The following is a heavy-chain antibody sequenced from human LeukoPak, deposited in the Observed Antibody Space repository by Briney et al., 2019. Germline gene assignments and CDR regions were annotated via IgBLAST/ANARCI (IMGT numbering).Heavy chain of an antibody. CDR1: GFTFSSCA. CDR2: IWYDGSNK. V-gene: IGHV3-33*08. CDR3: ARDKFGGSSSLIDY. J-gene: IGHJ4*02. D-gene: IGHD6-13*01. Sequence: VGSLRLSCAASGFTFSSCAMHWVCQAPGKGLEWVAVIWYDGSNKFYADSVKGRFTISRDNSKNTLYLQMNSLRVEDTAVYYCARDKFGGSSSLIDYWGQGTLVTVSS.